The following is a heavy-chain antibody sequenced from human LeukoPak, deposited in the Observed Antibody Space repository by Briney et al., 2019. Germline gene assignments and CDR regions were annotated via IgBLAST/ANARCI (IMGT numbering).Heavy chain of an antibody. Sequence: GASVNLSCTASAYTFTGYYMHWVRQAPGPGLERKGGIHPNSGGTKYAERFQGRVAVIRGTSISTVYMELSRLRSDETAVYYCATWGKYYYDSSGYYYWGQGTLVSVSS. CDR1: AYTFTGYY. V-gene: IGHV1-2*02. D-gene: IGHD3-22*01. CDR3: ATWGKYYYDSSGYYY. J-gene: IGHJ4*02. CDR2: IHPNSGGT.